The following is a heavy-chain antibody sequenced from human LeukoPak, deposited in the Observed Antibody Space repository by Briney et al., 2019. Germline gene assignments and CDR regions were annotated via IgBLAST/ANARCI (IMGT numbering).Heavy chain of an antibody. Sequence: SETLSLTCTVSGGSISSSSYYWGWIRQPPGKGLEWIGSIYYSGSTYYNPSLKSRVTISVDTSKNQFSLKLSSVTAADTAVYYCARGGSYYPFDYWGQGTLVTVSS. CDR1: GGSISSSSYY. V-gene: IGHV4-39*07. CDR2: IYYSGST. CDR3: ARGGSYYPFDY. J-gene: IGHJ4*02. D-gene: IGHD1-26*01.